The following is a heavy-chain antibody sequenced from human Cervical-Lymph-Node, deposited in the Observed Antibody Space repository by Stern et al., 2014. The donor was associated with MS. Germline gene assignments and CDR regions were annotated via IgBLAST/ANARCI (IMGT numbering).Heavy chain of an antibody. CDR3: ARDRSSPFSGSYSLDAFDI. CDR2: ISSSSSYI. V-gene: IGHV3-21*01. J-gene: IGHJ3*02. Sequence: EVQLVQSGGGLVKPGGSLRLSCAASGFTFSSYSMNWVRQAPGKGLEWVSSISSSSSYIYYADSVKGRFTISRDNAKNSLYLQMNSLRAEDTAVYYCARDRSSPFSGSYSLDAFDIWGQGTMVTVSS. D-gene: IGHD1-26*01. CDR1: GFTFSSYS.